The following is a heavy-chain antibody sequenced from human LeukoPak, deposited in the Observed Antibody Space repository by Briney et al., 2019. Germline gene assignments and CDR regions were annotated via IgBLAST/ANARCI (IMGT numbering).Heavy chain of an antibody. CDR2: IYYSGST. CDR1: VGSISSGGYY. Sequence: KPSQTLSLTCTVSVGSISSGGYYWSWIRQHPGKGLEWIGYIYYSGSTYYNRSLKARVTIYVDTSKNQFSLKLSSVTAADTAVYYCARATYTMVRGAPLYYYGMDVWGQGTTVTVSS. J-gene: IGHJ6*02. CDR3: ARATYTMVRGAPLYYYGMDV. D-gene: IGHD3-10*01. V-gene: IGHV4-31*03.